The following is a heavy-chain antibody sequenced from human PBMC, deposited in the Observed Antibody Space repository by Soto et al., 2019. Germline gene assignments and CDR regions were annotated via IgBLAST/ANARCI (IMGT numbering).Heavy chain of an antibody. Sequence: QVQLVQSGAEVKKPGSSVKVSCKASGGTFSSYAISWVRQAPGQGLEWMGGIIPIFGTANYAQKFQGRVTITADESTSTAYMELSRLRSEDTAVYYCARDQHYYDSSGYYLDYWGQGTLVTVSS. CDR2: IIPIFGTA. CDR1: GGTFSSYA. J-gene: IGHJ4*02. V-gene: IGHV1-69*01. D-gene: IGHD3-22*01. CDR3: ARDQHYYDSSGYYLDY.